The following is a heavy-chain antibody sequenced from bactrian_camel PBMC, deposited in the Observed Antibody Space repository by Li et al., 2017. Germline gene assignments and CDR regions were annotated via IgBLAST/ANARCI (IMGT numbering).Heavy chain of an antibody. CDR1: GFTFSITW. CDR2: IPTGGGIP. V-gene: IGHV3S25*01. J-gene: IGHJ4*01. CDR3: VTDITNRDYASWNY. D-gene: IGHD1*01. Sequence: QLVESGGGLVQPGGSLRLSSVASGFTFSITWMNWIRQAPGKGLEGVSTIPTGGGIPYYEDSVKGRFTSSRDNSKNTVYLQMNNLTPEDTGVYYCVTDITNRDYASWNYWGRGTQVTVS.